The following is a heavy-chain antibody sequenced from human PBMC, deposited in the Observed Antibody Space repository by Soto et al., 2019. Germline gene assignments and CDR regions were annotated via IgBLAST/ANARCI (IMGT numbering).Heavy chain of an antibody. CDR2: IIPMFGTP. CDR3: AREMPPRRRPYYDETSGSLEY. D-gene: IGHD3-22*01. CDR1: GGAFNNYA. V-gene: IGHV1-69*01. J-gene: IGHJ4*02. Sequence: QVLLVQSGAEMKKPGSSMKVSCKASGGAFNNYAFSWLRQSPGQGLEWMGGIIPMFGTPKFAEKFQGRISITADDSIITVYVELSGLRSGDTAIYYCAREMPPRRRPYYDETSGSLEYWGQGTLVTVSS.